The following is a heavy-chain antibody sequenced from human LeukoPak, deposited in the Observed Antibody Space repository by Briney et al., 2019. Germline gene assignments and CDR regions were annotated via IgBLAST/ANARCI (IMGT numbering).Heavy chain of an antibody. CDR1: GGTFSRYG. V-gene: IGHV1-69*13. Sequence: GASVKVSCKASGGTFSRYGISWVQQAPGQGLEWMGGITPIFGTANYAQKFQGRVTVTADESTITAYMELSSLRSEDTAVYYCARGLRFLEWTTNYYFYMDVWGTGTTVTVSS. CDR2: ITPIFGTA. D-gene: IGHD3-3*01. CDR3: ARGLRFLEWTTNYYFYMDV. J-gene: IGHJ6*03.